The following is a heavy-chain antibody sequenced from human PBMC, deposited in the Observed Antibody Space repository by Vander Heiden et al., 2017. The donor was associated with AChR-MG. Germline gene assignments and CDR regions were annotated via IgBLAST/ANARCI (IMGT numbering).Heavy chain of an antibody. J-gene: IGHJ4*02. Sequence: QVKLVEYGGGVVEPGRSLRLSCVASGFTLSGYGMHWVRQTPGKGLEWVAAISYDGSQRYYGGSVQGRFTISRDNSKNTLHLQMNSLRFEDTALYYCAKAHTSGWYWSDNWGQGTLVTVSS. CDR1: GFTLSGYG. D-gene: IGHD6-19*01. CDR3: AKAHTSGWYWSDN. V-gene: IGHV3-30*18. CDR2: ISYDGSQR.